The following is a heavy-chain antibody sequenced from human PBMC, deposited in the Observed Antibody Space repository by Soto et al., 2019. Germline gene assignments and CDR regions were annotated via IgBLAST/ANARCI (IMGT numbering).Heavy chain of an antibody. Sequence: GGSLRLSCAASGFTFSSYAMSWVRQAPGKGLEWVSAISGSGGSTYYADSVKGRFTISRDNSKNTLYLQMNSLRAEDTAVYYCANSYCSGGSCYPATEYYFAYWGQGTLVTVSS. CDR1: GFTFSSYA. D-gene: IGHD2-15*01. J-gene: IGHJ4*02. V-gene: IGHV3-23*01. CDR2: ISGSGGST. CDR3: ANSYCSGGSCYPATEYYFAY.